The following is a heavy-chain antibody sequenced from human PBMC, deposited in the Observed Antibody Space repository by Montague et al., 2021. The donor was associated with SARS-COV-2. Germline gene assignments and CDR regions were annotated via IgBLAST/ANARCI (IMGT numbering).Heavy chain of an antibody. CDR3: GGTWVYFSPVDV. D-gene: IGHD3-3*01. CDR2: IQQSESGRT. Sequence: SETLSLTCAVSGGSISSLERWCWVRQPLGKGLEWIGEIQQSESGRTNYNRALKSRVTISIDLSKNYFSLNLTSMTAADTAVYYCGGTWVYFSPVDVWGQGTTVIVSS. V-gene: IGHV4-4*02. J-gene: IGHJ6*02. CDR1: GGSISSLER.